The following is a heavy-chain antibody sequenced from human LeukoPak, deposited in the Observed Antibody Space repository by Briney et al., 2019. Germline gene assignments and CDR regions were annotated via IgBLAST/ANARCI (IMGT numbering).Heavy chain of an antibody. CDR3: ARLPTVTFFDY. Sequence: SETLSLTCTVSGYSISSGYYWGWIRQPPGKGLEWIGNIYYSEITYYNPSLKSRVTISVDTSKNQFSLKLSSVTAADTAVYYCARLPTVTFFDYWGQGTLVTVSS. J-gene: IGHJ4*02. CDR1: GYSISSGYY. V-gene: IGHV4-38-2*02. D-gene: IGHD4-17*01. CDR2: IYYSEIT.